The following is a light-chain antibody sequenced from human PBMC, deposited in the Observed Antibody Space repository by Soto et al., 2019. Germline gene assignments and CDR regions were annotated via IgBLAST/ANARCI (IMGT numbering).Light chain of an antibody. Sequence: QSVLTQPRSVSGSPGQSVTISCTGTSSDVGAYNYVSWFQQHPGKAPKLMMSDVSKRPSGVPDRFSGSKSGTTASLTISVLQAEDEADYYCCSYAGSYTLLFGGGTKVTVL. CDR3: CSYAGSYTLL. J-gene: IGLJ2*01. V-gene: IGLV2-11*01. CDR2: DVS. CDR1: SSDVGAYNY.